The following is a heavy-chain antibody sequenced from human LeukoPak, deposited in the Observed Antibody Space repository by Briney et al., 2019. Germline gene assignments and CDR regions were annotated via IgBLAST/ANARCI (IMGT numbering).Heavy chain of an antibody. CDR2: IYSGGST. CDR1: GFTFSSYS. D-gene: IGHD2-2*01. Sequence: GGSLRLSCAASGFTFSSYSMNWVRQAPGKGLEWVSVIYSGGSTYYSDSVKGRFTISRDNSKNTLSLQMNSLRAEDTAVYYCARASRYCSTTSCYYYYYGMDVWGQGTTVTVSS. J-gene: IGHJ6*02. V-gene: IGHV3-53*01. CDR3: ARASRYCSTTSCYYYYYGMDV.